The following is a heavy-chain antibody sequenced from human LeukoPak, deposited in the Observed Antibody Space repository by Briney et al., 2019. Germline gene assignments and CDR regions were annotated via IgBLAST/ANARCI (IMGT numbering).Heavy chain of an antibody. Sequence: SQTLSLTCTVSGGSISSGSYYWSWIRQPAGKGLEWIGRIYTSGSTNYNPSLKSRVTISYTSKNQFSLKLNSVTAADTAVYYCARGPQQLRAFDIWGQGTMVTVSS. CDR3: ARGPQQLRAFDI. J-gene: IGHJ3*02. V-gene: IGHV4-61*02. CDR2: IYTSGST. CDR1: GGSISSGSYY. D-gene: IGHD6-13*01.